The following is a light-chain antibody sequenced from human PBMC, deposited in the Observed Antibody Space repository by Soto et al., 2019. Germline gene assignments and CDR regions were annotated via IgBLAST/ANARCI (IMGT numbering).Light chain of an antibody. CDR3: SSYTSSSTYV. CDR1: SSDVGNYNR. J-gene: IGLJ1*01. V-gene: IGLV2-18*02. Sequence: QSVLTQPPSVSGSPGQSVAISCTGTSSDVGNYNRVSWYQQPPGTAPKLFIYDVTNRPSGVPDRFSGSKSGNTASLTISGLQADDEADYYCSSYTSSSTYVFGPGTKVTVL. CDR2: DVT.